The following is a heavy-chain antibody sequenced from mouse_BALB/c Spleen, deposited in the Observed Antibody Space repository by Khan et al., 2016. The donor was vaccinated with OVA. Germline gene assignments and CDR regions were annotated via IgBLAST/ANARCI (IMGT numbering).Heavy chain of an antibody. Sequence: VELVESGAELVRPGSSMKISCKASGYAFSNYWMNWVRQGHGQGLEWIGHLYPGDGNTNYNGKFKDKATLTAAKSSSTAYMQLSSLTSEDTAGYFCASSGYGLFAYWGQGTLVTVSA. V-gene: IGHV1-80*01. D-gene: IGHD1-2*01. CDR3: ASSGYGLFAY. CDR2: LYPGDGNT. CDR1: GYAFSNYW. J-gene: IGHJ3*01.